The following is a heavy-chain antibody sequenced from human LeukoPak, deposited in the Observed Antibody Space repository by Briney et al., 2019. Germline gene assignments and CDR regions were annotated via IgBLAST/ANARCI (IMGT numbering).Heavy chain of an antibody. J-gene: IGHJ4*02. Sequence: ASVKVSCKASGYTFISYGISWVRQAPGQGLEWMGWISAYNGNTNYALKLQGRVTMTTDTSTSTAYMELRSLRSDDTAVYYCARDRNLYFYGSGSPDYWGQGTLVTVSS. V-gene: IGHV1-18*01. CDR2: ISAYNGNT. CDR1: GYTFISYG. CDR3: ARDRNLYFYGSGSPDY. D-gene: IGHD3-10*01.